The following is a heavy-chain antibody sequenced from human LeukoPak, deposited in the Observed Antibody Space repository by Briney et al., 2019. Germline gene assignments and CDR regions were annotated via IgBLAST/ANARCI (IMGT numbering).Heavy chain of an antibody. V-gene: IGHV4-59*12. Sequence: PSETLSLTCTVSGGSISSYYWSWIRQPPGKGLEWIGYIYYSGSTNYNPSLKSRVTISVDTSKNQFSLKLSSVTAADTAVYYCARDRDWNYAFDIWGQGTMVTVSS. CDR1: GGSISSYY. CDR3: ARDRDWNYAFDI. J-gene: IGHJ3*02. D-gene: IGHD1-7*01. CDR2: IYYSGST.